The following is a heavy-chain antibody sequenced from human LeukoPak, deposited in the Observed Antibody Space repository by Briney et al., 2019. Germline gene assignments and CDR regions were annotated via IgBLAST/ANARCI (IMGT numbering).Heavy chain of an antibody. CDR2: IIPIFGTA. V-gene: IGHV1-69*05. CDR1: GGTFSSYA. CDR3: ARDREGAGRGVFDY. D-gene: IGHD1-26*01. J-gene: IGHJ4*02. Sequence: ASVKVSCKASGGTFSSYAISWVRQAPGQGLEWMGGIIPIFGTANYAQKFQGRVTITTDESTSTAYMELSSLRSEDTAVYYCARDREGAGRGVFDYWGQETLVTVSS.